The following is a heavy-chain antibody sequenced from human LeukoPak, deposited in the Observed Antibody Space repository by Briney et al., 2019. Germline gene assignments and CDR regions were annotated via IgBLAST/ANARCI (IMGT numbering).Heavy chain of an antibody. D-gene: IGHD4-17*01. CDR3: ARDPNGDYIGAFEF. CDR1: GLTFSNYA. Sequence: SGGSLRLSCAASGLTFSNYAVMWVRQAPGQGLGWVSAITSAGAPRYADSVKGRFTISRDNSKNTLYLQMNSLRAEDTAQYFCARDPNGDYIGAFEFWGQGTGVTVSS. J-gene: IGHJ3*01. V-gene: IGHV3-23*01. CDR2: ITSAGAP.